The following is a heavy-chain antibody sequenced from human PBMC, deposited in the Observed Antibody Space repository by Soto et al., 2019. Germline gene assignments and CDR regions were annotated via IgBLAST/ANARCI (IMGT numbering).Heavy chain of an antibody. J-gene: IGHJ4*02. CDR2: IYYSGST. D-gene: IGHD3-22*01. Sequence: PSETLSLTCTVSGGSVSSGSYYWSWIRQPPGKGLEWIGYIYYSGSTNYNPSLKSRVTISVDTSKNQFSLKLSSVTAADTAVYYCARGYYDSSGYRFDFWGRGTLVTVSS. CDR1: GGSVSSGSYY. CDR3: ARGYYDSSGYRFDF. V-gene: IGHV4-61*01.